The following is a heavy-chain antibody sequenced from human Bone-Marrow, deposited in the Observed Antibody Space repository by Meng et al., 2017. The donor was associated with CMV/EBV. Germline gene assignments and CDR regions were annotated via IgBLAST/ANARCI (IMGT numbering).Heavy chain of an antibody. V-gene: IGHV3-11*01. CDR1: GFTFSDYY. Sequence: GESLKISCAASGFTFSDYYMSWIRQAPGKGLEWVSYISSSGSTIYYADSVKGRFTISRDNAKNSLYLQMNSLRAEDTAVYYCAREDSSGYYPIWGQGTTVTVSS. J-gene: IGHJ6*01. D-gene: IGHD3-22*01. CDR2: ISSSGSTI. CDR3: AREDSSGYYPI.